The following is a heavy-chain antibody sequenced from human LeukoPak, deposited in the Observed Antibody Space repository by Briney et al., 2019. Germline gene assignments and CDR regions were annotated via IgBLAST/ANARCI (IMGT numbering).Heavy chain of an antibody. CDR1: GFTFSTYG. V-gene: IGHV3-30*02. D-gene: IGHD3-3*01. Sequence: GGSLRLSCAASGFTFSTYGMHWVRQAPGKGLEWVAFIRYDGSNKYYADSVKGRFTISRDNSKNTLYLQMNSLRAEDTAVYYCAKLWSYYFDYWGQGTLVTASS. J-gene: IGHJ4*02. CDR2: IRYDGSNK. CDR3: AKLWSYYFDY.